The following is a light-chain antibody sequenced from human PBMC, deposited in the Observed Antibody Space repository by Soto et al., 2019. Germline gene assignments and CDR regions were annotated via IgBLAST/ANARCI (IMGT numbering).Light chain of an antibody. CDR2: NAS. CDR1: QSVRSY. J-gene: IGKJ4*01. V-gene: IGKV3-11*01. Sequence: EIVLTQSPATLSLSPGERATLSCRASQSVRSYLAWYQQKPGQAPRLLIYNASNRATGIPARFSGSGSGTDFTLTISSLEPEDFAVYYCQQRLTFGGGTKVDIK. CDR3: QQRLT.